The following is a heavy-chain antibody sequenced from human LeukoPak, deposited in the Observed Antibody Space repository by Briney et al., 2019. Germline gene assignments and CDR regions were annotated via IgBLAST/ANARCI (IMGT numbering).Heavy chain of an antibody. CDR1: GFTFDDYA. CDR3: AKDSSSGWYYFDY. V-gene: IGHV3-9*01. Sequence: PGGSLRLSCAASGFTFDDYAMHWVRQAPGKGLEWVSGISWNGGSIGYADSVKGRFTISRDNAKNSLYLQMNSLRAEDTALYYCAKDSSSGWYYFDYWGQGTLVTVSS. J-gene: IGHJ4*02. D-gene: IGHD6-19*01. CDR2: ISWNGGSI.